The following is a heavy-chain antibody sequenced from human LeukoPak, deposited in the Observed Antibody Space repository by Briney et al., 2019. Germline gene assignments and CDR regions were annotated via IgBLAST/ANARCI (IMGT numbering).Heavy chain of an antibody. V-gene: IGHV1-69*05. CDR1: GGTFSSYA. D-gene: IGHD2-2*02. Sequence: SVKVSCKASGGTFSSYAISWVRQAPGQGLEWMGGIIPIFGTANYAQKFQGRVTITTDESTSTAYMELSRLRSDDTAVYYCASGNKLLLYDYWGQGTLVTVSS. CDR3: ASGNKLLLYDY. CDR2: IIPIFGTA. J-gene: IGHJ4*02.